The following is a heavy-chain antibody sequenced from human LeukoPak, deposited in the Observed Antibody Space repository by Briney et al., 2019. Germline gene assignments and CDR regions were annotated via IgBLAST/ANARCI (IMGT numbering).Heavy chain of an antibody. CDR2: IYSDGSDT. Sequence: GGSLRLSCSASGFTFNTAWMHWVRQAPGKGLVWASRIYSDGSDTTYADSVKGRFTISRDNGKNTLYLQMNDLRAEDTAMYYCANDSGHSFSFWGQGTLVTVSS. CDR3: ANDSGHSFSF. J-gene: IGHJ3*01. CDR1: GFTFNTAW. D-gene: IGHD3-10*01. V-gene: IGHV3-74*03.